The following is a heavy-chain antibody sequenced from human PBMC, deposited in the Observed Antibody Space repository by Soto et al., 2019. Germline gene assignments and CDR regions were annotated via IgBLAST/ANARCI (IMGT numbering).Heavy chain of an antibody. Sequence: PSETLSLTCTVSGGSISSSSYYWGWIRQPPGKGLEWIGSIYYSGSTYYNTSLKSRVTISVDTSKNQFSLKLSSVTAADTAVYYCASVYSSGYYHWFDPWGQGTLVTVSS. J-gene: IGHJ5*02. D-gene: IGHD3-22*01. CDR3: ASVYSSGYYHWFDP. V-gene: IGHV4-39*07. CDR1: GGSISSSSYY. CDR2: IYYSGST.